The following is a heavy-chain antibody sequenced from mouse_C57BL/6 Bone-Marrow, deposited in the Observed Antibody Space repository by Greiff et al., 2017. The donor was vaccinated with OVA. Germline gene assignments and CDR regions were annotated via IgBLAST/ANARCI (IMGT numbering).Heavy chain of an antibody. V-gene: IGHV5-2*01. CDR3: ARQGIYYDYDWFAY. Sequence: DVMLVESGGGLVQPGESLKLSCESNEYEFPSHDMSWVRKTPEKRLELVAAINSDGGSTYYPDTMERRIIISRDNTKKTLYLQMSSLRSEDTALYYCARQGIYYDYDWFAYWGQGTLVTVSA. D-gene: IGHD2-4*01. CDR2: INSDGGST. J-gene: IGHJ3*01. CDR1: EYEFPSHD.